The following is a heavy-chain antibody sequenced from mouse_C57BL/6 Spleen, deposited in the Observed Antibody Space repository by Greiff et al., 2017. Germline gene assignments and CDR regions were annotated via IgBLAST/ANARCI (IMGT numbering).Heavy chain of an antibody. CDR2: INPSSGYT. CDR1: GYTFTSYT. J-gene: IGHJ3*01. D-gene: IGHD1-1*01. CDR3: ARDYYGSSPFAY. V-gene: IGHV1-4*01. Sequence: VKLQESGAELARPGASVKMSCKASGYTFTSYTMHWVKQRPGQGLEWIGYINPSSGYTKYNQKFKDKATLTADKSSSTAYMQLSSLTSEDSAVYYCARDYYGSSPFAYWGQGTLVTVSA.